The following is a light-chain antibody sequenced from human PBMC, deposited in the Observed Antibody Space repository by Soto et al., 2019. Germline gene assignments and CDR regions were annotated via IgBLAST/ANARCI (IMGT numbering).Light chain of an antibody. CDR1: QAVNSW. J-gene: IGKJ5*01. CDR3: QQSNNHPIS. CDR2: DVS. Sequence: DNQLTQSPSSISASAGDRGTITCRASQAVNSWLAWFQQKPGMAPKXLIYDVSSLQSGVPSRFSGSGSGTECTLTISSLQPEDVATYYCQQSNNHPISFGQGTRLEI. V-gene: IGKV1-12*01.